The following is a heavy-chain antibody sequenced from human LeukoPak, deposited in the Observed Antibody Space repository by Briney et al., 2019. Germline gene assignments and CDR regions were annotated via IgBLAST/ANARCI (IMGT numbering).Heavy chain of an antibody. CDR1: GFTFSSYA. D-gene: IGHD2-21*02. J-gene: IGHJ4*02. V-gene: IGHV3-23*01. CDR3: AKVAENRELAYCGGDCYSDY. CDR2: ISGSGGST. Sequence: GGSLRLSCAASGFTFSSYAMSWVRQAPGKGLEWVSAISGSGGSTYYADSVKGRFTISRDNSKNTLYLQMNSLRAEDTAVYYCAKVAENRELAYCGGDCYSDYWGQGTLVTVSS.